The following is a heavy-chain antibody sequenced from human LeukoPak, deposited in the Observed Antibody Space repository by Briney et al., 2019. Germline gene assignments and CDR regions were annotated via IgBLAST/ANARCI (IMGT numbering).Heavy chain of an antibody. V-gene: IGHV4-39*07. J-gene: IGHJ4*02. CDR2: IYYSGST. CDR1: GGSISSSSYY. D-gene: IGHD3-22*01. Sequence: SETLSLTCTVSGGSISSSSYYWGWIRQPPGKGLEWIGSIYYSGSTYYNPSLKSRVTISVDTSKNQFSLKLSSVTAADTAVYYCASDESSGYYVDYWGQGTLVTVSS. CDR3: ASDESSGYYVDY.